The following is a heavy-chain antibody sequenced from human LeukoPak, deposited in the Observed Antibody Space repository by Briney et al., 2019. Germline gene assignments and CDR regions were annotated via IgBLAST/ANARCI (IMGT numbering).Heavy chain of an antibody. D-gene: IGHD2-2*01. Sequence: SETLSLTCTVSGGSISSYYWSWIRQPPGKGLEGIVYIYYSGSTNYNPSLKSRVTISVDASKNQFSLKLSSVTAADTAVYYCARGGDLGYCSSTSCSNWFDPWGQGTLVTVSS. CDR3: ARGGDLGYCSSTSCSNWFDP. CDR2: IYYSGST. V-gene: IGHV4-59*01. CDR1: GGSISSYY. J-gene: IGHJ5*02.